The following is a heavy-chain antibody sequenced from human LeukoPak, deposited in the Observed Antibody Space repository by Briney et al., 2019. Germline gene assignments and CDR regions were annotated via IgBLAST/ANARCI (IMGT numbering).Heavy chain of an antibody. V-gene: IGHV3-15*01. CDR3: ATDFYDST. CDR1: GFTFSSYA. D-gene: IGHD3-22*01. J-gene: IGHJ5*02. CDR2: IRSNSDGGTI. Sequence: PGGSLRLSCAASGFTFSSYAMSWVRQAPGKGLEWVGRIRSNSDGGTIDYAAPVKGRFTLSRDDSKTTLYLQMNSLQTEDTAVYYCATDFYDSTWGQGTLVTASS.